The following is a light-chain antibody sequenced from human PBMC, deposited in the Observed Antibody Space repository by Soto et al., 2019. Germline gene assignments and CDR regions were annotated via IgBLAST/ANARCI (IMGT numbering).Light chain of an antibody. CDR1: SSNIGAGYD. J-gene: IGLJ2*01. V-gene: IGLV1-40*01. CDR3: QSFDSSLSGSV. Sequence: QAVVTQPPSVSGAPGQRVTISCTGSSSNIGAGYDVHWYQHLPGTAPKLLIYGNTNRPSGVPDRFSGSKSGTSASLAITGLQADDEADYYCQSFDSSLSGSVFGEGTKLTVL. CDR2: GNT.